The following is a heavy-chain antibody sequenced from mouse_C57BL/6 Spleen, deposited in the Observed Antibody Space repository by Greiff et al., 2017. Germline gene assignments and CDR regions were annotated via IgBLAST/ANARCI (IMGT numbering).Heavy chain of an antibody. D-gene: IGHD1-1*01. J-gene: IGHJ4*01. Sequence: QVQLQQPGTELVKPGASVKLSCKASGYTFTSYWMHWVKQRPGQGLEWIGNINPSNVGTNYSEKFKSKATLTVDKSSSTAYMQLSSLTSEDSAVYYCARWGPYGDAMDYWGQGTSVTVSS. CDR1: GYTFTSYW. CDR3: ARWGPYGDAMDY. V-gene: IGHV1-53*01. CDR2: INPSNVGT.